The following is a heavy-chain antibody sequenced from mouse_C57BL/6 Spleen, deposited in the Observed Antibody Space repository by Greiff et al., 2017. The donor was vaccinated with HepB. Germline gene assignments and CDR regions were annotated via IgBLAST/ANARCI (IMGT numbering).Heavy chain of an antibody. CDR3: AIYYYGSSYVGDY. J-gene: IGHJ2*01. CDR2: INPSNGGT. V-gene: IGHV1-53*01. Sequence: QVHVKQPGTELVKPGASVKLSCKASGYTFTSYWMHWVKQRPGQGLEWIGNINPSNGGTNYNEKFKSKATLTVDKSSSTAYMQLSSLTSEDSAVYYCAIYYYGSSYVGDYWGQGTTLTVSS. D-gene: IGHD1-1*01. CDR1: GYTFTSYW.